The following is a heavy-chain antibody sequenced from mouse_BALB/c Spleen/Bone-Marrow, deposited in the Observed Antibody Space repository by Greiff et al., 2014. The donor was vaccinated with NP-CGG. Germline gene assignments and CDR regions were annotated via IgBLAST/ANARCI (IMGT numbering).Heavy chain of an antibody. D-gene: IGHD2-14*01. CDR3: ARSYRFRYFDV. J-gene: IGHJ1*01. V-gene: IGHV1S130*01. CDR1: GYTFTSSW. Sequence: VQLQQSGPVLVRPGASVKLSCKASGYTFTSSWMHWAKQRPGQGLEWIGDIHPNSGNTNYNEKFRGKATLTVDTSSNTAYVDLSSLTSEDSAVYYCARSYRFRYFDVWGAGTTVTVSS. CDR2: IHPNSGNT.